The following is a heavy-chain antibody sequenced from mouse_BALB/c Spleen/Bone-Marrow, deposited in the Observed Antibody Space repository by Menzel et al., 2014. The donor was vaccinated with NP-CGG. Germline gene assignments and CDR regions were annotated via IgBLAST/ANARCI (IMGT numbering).Heavy chain of an antibody. D-gene: IGHD1-2*01. J-gene: IGHJ4*01. CDR1: GFDFSRFW. V-gene: IGHV4-1*02. Sequence: EVQLVESGGGLVQPGGSLKLSCAASGFDFSRFWMTWVRQAPGKGLEWIGEINPDSITINYTPSLKDKLIISRDNAKNTLYLQMGKVRSEDTALYYCARLHYYGYIAYWGQGTSVTVSS. CDR3: ARLHYYGYIAY. CDR2: INPDSITI.